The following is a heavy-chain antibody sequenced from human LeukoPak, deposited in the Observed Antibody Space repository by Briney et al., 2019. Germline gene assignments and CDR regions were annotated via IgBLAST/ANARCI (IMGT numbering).Heavy chain of an antibody. V-gene: IGHV1-46*01. CDR2: INPSGGST. Sequence: GASVKVSCKASGYTFTSYYMHWVRQAPGQGLEWMGIINPSGGSTSYAQKFQGRVTMTRDTSTSTVYMELSSLRSEDTAVYYCARALAVAGDTTRLFDYWGQGTLVTVSS. J-gene: IGHJ4*02. D-gene: IGHD6-19*01. CDR3: ARALAVAGDTTRLFDY. CDR1: GYTFTSYY.